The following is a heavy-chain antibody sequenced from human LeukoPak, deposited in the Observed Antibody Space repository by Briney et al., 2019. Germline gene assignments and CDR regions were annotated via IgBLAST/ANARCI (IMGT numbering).Heavy chain of an antibody. CDR3: TTDSWGVWDY. CDR2: IKSKTDGGTT. Sequence: GGSLRLSCAASGFTFSSYGMHWVRQAPGKGLEWVGRIKSKTDGGTTDYAAPVKGRFTISRDDSKNTLYLQMNSLKTEDTAVYYCTTDSWGVWDYWGQGTLVTVSS. CDR1: GFTFSSYG. V-gene: IGHV3-15*01. J-gene: IGHJ4*02. D-gene: IGHD3-16*01.